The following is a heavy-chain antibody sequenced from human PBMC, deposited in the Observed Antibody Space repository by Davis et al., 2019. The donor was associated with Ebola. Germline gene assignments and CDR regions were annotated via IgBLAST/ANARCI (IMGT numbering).Heavy chain of an antibody. CDR1: GFTFSSYG. V-gene: IGHV3-30*03. CDR3: ARDPAMLWFGEYGMDV. J-gene: IGHJ6*02. CDR2: ISYDGSNK. D-gene: IGHD3-10*01. Sequence: GESLKISCAASGFTFSSYGMHWVRQAPGKGLEWVAVISYDGSNKYYADSVKGRFTISRDNSKNTLYLQMNSLRAEDTAVYYCARDPAMLWFGEYGMDVWGQGTTVTVSS.